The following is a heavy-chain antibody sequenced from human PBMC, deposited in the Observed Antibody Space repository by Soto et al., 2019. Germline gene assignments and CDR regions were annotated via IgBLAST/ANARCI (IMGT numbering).Heavy chain of an antibody. CDR2: ISSSSSYT. CDR1: GFTFSDYY. CDR3: ARYGYFDISGYYGDGYYYYGMDV. J-gene: IGHJ6*02. D-gene: IGHD3-22*01. Sequence: GGSLRLSCAASGFTFSDYYMSWIRQAPGKGQERVSYISSSSSYTNYADSVKGRFTISRDNAKNSLYLQMNSLRAEDTAVYYCARYGYFDISGYYGDGYYYYGMDVWGQGTTVTVSS. V-gene: IGHV3-11*03.